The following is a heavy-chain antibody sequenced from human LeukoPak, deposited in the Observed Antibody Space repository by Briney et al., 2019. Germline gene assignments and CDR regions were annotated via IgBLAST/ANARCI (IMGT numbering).Heavy chain of an antibody. CDR1: GYTFTGYY. J-gene: IGHJ5*02. CDR2: INPNSGGT. D-gene: IGHD4-17*01. CDR3: ARRVTMTTSGVNWFDP. Sequence: ASVKVSCKASGYTFTGYYMHWVRQAPGQGLEWMGWINPNSGGTNYAQKFQGRVTMTRDTSISTAYMELSRLRSDDTAVYYCARRVTMTTSGVNWFDPWGQGTLVTVSS. V-gene: IGHV1-2*02.